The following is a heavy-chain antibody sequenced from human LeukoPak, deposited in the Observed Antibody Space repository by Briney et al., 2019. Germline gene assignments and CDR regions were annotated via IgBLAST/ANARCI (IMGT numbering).Heavy chain of an antibody. CDR3: AREDGSSWRYYYYYMDV. J-gene: IGHJ6*03. CDR1: GGSVSSSY. CDR2: IHSSSST. D-gene: IGHD6-13*01. Sequence: SETLSLTCTVSGGSVSSSYWSWIRQPAGMRLEWIGCIHSSSSTNYNPSLKSRVTMSLDTSKNQFSLRLSSVTAADTAVYYCAREDGSSWRYYYYYMDVWGKGTTVTVSS. V-gene: IGHV4-4*07.